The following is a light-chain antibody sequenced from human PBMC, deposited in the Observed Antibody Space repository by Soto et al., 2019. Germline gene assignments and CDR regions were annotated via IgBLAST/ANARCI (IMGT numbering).Light chain of an antibody. CDR2: EVT. CDR1: SGDIGGYNY. V-gene: IGLV2-14*01. J-gene: IGLJ2*01. Sequence: QSALTQPASVSGSPGQSNTISCTGTSGDIGGYNYVSWYQQHPGKAPKLLISEVTNRPSGVSNRFSGSKSGNTASLTISGLQAEDEADYYCSSYTTNITPVVFGGGTQLTVL. CDR3: SSYTTNITPVV.